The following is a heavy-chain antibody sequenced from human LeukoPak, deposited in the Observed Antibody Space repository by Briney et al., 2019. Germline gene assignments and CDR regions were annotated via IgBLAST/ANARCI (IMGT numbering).Heavy chain of an antibody. D-gene: IGHD4/OR15-4a*01. Sequence: SETLSLTCTVSSGSIRSYYWSWIRQPPRKGLESIGYIYGSGSTNFNPSLKSRVTMSVDTSKNQISLKLSFVTAADTAMYYCARSTMVNTATGWFDPWGQGTLVTVSS. V-gene: IGHV4-59*12. J-gene: IGHJ5*02. CDR2: IYGSGST. CDR3: ARSTMVNTATGWFDP. CDR1: SGSIRSYY.